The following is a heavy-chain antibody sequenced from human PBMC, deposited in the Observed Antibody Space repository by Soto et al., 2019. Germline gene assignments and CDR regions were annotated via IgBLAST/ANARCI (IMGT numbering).Heavy chain of an antibody. D-gene: IGHD2-21*02. CDR1: GGTFSSYT. V-gene: IGHV1-69*02. J-gene: IGHJ4*02. Sequence: SVKVSCKASGGTFSSYTISWVRQAPGQGLEWMGRIIPILGIANYSQKFQGRVTITGDTSTSTAYMELSSLRSEDTAVYYCARSIVVVTAADYWGQGTLVTVSS. CDR3: ARSIVVVTAADY. CDR2: IIPILGIA.